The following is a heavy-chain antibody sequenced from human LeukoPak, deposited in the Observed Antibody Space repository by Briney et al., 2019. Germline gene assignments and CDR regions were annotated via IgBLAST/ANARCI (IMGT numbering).Heavy chain of an antibody. V-gene: IGHV3-21*01. Sequence: GGSLRLSCAASGFTFSSYSMNWVRQAPGKGLEWVSSISSSSSYIYYAGSVKGRFTISRDNAKNSLYLQMNSLRAEDTAVYYCAREWVTVNAFDIWGQGTMVTVSS. CDR3: AREWVTVNAFDI. D-gene: IGHD4-17*01. CDR2: ISSSSSYI. CDR1: GFTFSSYS. J-gene: IGHJ3*02.